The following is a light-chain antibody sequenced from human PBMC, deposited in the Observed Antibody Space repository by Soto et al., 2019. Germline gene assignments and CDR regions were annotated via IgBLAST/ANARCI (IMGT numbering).Light chain of an antibody. CDR1: SSNIGSNT. CDR2: SNN. CDR3: AAWDDSLNGSRV. J-gene: IGLJ3*02. Sequence: QSVLTQPPSASGTPGQRVTISCSGSSSNIGSNTVNWYQQLPGTAPKLLIYSNNQRPSGVPDRFSGSKSGTSASLAISGLQSEDEADYYCAAWDDSLNGSRVFGGGTKSPS. V-gene: IGLV1-44*01.